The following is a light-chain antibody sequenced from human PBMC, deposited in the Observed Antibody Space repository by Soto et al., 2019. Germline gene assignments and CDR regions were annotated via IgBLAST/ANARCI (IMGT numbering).Light chain of an antibody. CDR1: QSVSTY. J-gene: IGKJ1*01. CDR3: QQYNNWWT. CDR2: GAS. V-gene: IGKV3-15*01. Sequence: TLPLTQGERATLSGRASQSVSTYLAWYQQKPGQAPRLLIYGASTRATGIPARFSGSGSGTEFTLTISSLQSEDFAVYYCQQYNNWWTFGQGSKVDIK.